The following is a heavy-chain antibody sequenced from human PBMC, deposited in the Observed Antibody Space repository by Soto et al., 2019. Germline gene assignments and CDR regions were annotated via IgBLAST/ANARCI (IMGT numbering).Heavy chain of an antibody. CDR3: ARGNDYGDYVVWFDP. D-gene: IGHD4-17*01. CDR1: GGSISSYY. J-gene: IGHJ5*02. CDR2: IYYSGST. Sequence: PSETLSLTCTVSGGSISSYYWSWIRQPPGKGLEWIGYIYYSGSTNYNPSLKGRVTISVDTSKNQFSLKLSSVTAADTAVYYCARGNDYGDYVVWFDPWGQGTQVTVSS. V-gene: IGHV4-59*01.